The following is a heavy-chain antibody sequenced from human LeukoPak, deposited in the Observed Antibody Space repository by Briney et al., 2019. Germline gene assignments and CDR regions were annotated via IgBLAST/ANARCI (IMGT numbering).Heavy chain of an antibody. V-gene: IGHV4-59*08. J-gene: IGHJ6*03. CDR3: ARLMYSYASGSTNCQYTPFYMAV. CDR2: IYYSGST. Sequence: SETLSLTCTVSGGSISSYYWSWIRQPPGKGLEWIGYIYYSGSTNYNPSLKSRVTISVDTSKNQFSLKLSSVTAADTAVYYCARLMYSYASGSTNCQYTPFYMAVWCKDTSV. CDR1: GGSISSYY. D-gene: IGHD3-10*01.